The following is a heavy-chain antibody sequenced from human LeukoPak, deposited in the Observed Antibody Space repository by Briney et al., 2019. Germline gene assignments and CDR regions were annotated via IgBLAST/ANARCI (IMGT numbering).Heavy chain of an antibody. CDR3: ARDRRIAAAGDYGMGV. V-gene: IGHV4-39*07. D-gene: IGHD6-13*01. J-gene: IGHJ6*02. CDR2: IYYSGST. CDR1: GGSISSSSYY. Sequence: SETLSLTCTVSGGSISSSSYYWGWIRQPPGKGLEWIGSIYYSGSTYYNPSLKSRVTISVDRSKNQFSLKLRFVTAADTAVYYCARDRRIAAAGDYGMGVRGQGNTVTVSS.